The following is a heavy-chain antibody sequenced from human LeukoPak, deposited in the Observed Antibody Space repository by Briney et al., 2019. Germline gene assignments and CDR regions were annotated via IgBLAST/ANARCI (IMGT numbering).Heavy chain of an antibody. D-gene: IGHD5-18*01. V-gene: IGHV1-46*01. J-gene: IGHJ6*03. Sequence: ASVKVSCKASGYTFTGYYMHWVRQAPGQGLEWMGIINPSGGSTSYAQKFQGRVTMTRDMSTSTVYMELSSLRSEDTAVYYCARDPRGVQLWFTYYYMDVWGKGTTVTVSS. CDR2: INPSGGST. CDR3: ARDPRGVQLWFTYYYMDV. CDR1: GYTFTGYY.